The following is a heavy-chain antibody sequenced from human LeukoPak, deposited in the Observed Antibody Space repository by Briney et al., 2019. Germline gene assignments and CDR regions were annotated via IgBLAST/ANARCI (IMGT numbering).Heavy chain of an antibody. CDR2: INPKSGGI. V-gene: IGHV1-2*02. CDR3: ARSSPESFYDFQSNWFDP. J-gene: IGHJ5*02. CDR1: GYTFTGYY. D-gene: IGHD3/OR15-3a*01. Sequence: ASVTDSCKASGYTFTGYYIHWVRQAPGQGPEWMGWINPKSGGINYAQKFRGRVTMTRDTSINTVYMELSRLSSDDTAIYYCARSSPESFYDFQSNWFDPWGQGTLVTVSS.